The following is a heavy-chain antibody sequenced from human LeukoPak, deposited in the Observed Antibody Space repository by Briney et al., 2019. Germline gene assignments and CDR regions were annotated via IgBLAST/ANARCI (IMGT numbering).Heavy chain of an antibody. V-gene: IGHV3-7*03. D-gene: IGHD3-22*01. Sequence: GGSLRLSCAASGFIFSNYWMGWVRQAPGKGLESLANIKTDGSEKYYVDSVKGRFSISRDNAKNSLYLQMNSLRAEDTAVYYCARDKGGWDSSALGAFDIWGQGTMVTVSS. J-gene: IGHJ3*02. CDR3: ARDKGGWDSSALGAFDI. CDR2: IKTDGSEK. CDR1: GFIFSNYW.